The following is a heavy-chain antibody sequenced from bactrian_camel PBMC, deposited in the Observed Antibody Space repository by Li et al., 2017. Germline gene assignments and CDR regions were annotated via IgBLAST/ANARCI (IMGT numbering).Heavy chain of an antibody. CDR2: IDNDGST. Sequence: HVQLVESGGGSVQAGGSLRLSCAASGYTFTTYCVGWFRQAPGKEREGIASIDNDGSTTYIDSVKGRFTVSRDNAKNTMYLQMNNLIPEDTALYYCATGYGSSSLSNPRGQGTQVTVS. D-gene: IGHD6*01. CDR3: ATGYGSSSLSNP. J-gene: IGHJ4*01. CDR1: GYTFTTYC. V-gene: IGHV3S53*01.